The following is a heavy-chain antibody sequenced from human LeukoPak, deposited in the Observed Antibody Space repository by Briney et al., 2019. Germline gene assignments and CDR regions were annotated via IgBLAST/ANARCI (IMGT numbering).Heavy chain of an antibody. Sequence: PSETLSLTCTVSGGSISSGGYYWSWIRQHPGKGLEWIGYIYYSGSTYYNPSLKSRVTISVDTSKNQFSLKLSSVTAADTAVYYCASLRAEYSSSPEDYWGQGTLVTVSS. D-gene: IGHD6-6*01. CDR2: IYYSGST. V-gene: IGHV4-31*03. J-gene: IGHJ4*02. CDR1: GGSISSGGYY. CDR3: ASLRAEYSSSPEDY.